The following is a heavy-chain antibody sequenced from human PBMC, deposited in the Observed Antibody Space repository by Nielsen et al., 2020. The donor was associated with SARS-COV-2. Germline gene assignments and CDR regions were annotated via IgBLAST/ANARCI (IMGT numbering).Heavy chain of an antibody. Sequence: GGSLRLSCAASGFTFSSYAMTWVRQAPGKGLEWVAVISYDGSNKYYADSVKGRFTISRDNSKNTLYLQMNSLRAEDTAVYYCANGRYSSSSDYGMDVWGQGTTVTVSS. V-gene: IGHV3-30-3*01. CDR1: GFTFSSYA. CDR3: ANGRYSSSSDYGMDV. J-gene: IGHJ6*02. CDR2: ISYDGSNK. D-gene: IGHD6-6*01.